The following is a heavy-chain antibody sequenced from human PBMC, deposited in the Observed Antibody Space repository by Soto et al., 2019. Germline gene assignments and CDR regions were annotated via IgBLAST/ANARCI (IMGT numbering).Heavy chain of an antibody. CDR3: ARDRYDSSGYRAINWFDP. CDR2: IIPILGIA. Sequence: QVQLVQSGAEVKKPGSSVKVSCKASGGTFSSYTISWVRQAPGQGLEWMGRIIPILGIANYAQKFQGRVTITADKSTSTAYMELSRLRSEDTAVYYCARDRYDSSGYRAINWFDPWGQGTLVTVSS. CDR1: GGTFSSYT. V-gene: IGHV1-69*08. D-gene: IGHD3-22*01. J-gene: IGHJ5*02.